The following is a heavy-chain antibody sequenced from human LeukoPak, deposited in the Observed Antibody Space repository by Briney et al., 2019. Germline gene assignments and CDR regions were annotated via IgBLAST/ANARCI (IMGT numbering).Heavy chain of an antibody. CDR1: GYTFTSYY. Sequence: GASVKFSCKASGYTFTSYYMHWVRQAPGQGLEWMGIINPSGGSTSYAQKFQGRVTMTRDTSTSTVYMELSSLRSEDTAVYYCARDGGVRYDILTGPFDYWGQGTLVTVSS. D-gene: IGHD3-9*01. CDR3: ARDGGVRYDILTGPFDY. V-gene: IGHV1-46*01. CDR2: INPSGGST. J-gene: IGHJ4*02.